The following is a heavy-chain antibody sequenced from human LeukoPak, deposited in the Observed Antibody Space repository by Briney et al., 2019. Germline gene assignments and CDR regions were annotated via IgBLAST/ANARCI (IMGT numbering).Heavy chain of an antibody. CDR3: VRDLLVGSPDYFDL. CDR1: GFAFSYSS. J-gene: IGHJ4*02. V-gene: IGHV3-30*04. D-gene: IGHD1-26*01. CDR2: ISYDGHYK. Sequence: GSLRLSCAASGFAFSYSSMHWVRQAPGKGLEWVAGISYDGHYKGYADSVRGRFTISRDDSKNHLYLEMSGLRPEGAALYYCVRDLLVGSPDYFDLWGQGALVTVSS.